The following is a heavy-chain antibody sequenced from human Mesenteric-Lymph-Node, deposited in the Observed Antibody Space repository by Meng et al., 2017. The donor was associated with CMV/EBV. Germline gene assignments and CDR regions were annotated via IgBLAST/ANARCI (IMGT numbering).Heavy chain of an antibody. V-gene: IGHV3-7*01. D-gene: IGHD2-2*01. Sequence: GGPLRLSCAASGFSFNTYWMTWVRQAPGKGLECVANIKQDGSEKYYVDSVKGRFTISRDNAKNSLYLQMNSLRVEDTAVYYCARGISSSSCYYFDNWGQGTLVTVSS. CDR1: GFSFNTYW. J-gene: IGHJ4*02. CDR2: IKQDGSEK. CDR3: ARGISSSSCYYFDN.